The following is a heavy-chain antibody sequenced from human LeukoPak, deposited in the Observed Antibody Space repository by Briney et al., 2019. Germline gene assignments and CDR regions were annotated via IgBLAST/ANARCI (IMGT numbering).Heavy chain of an antibody. J-gene: IGHJ4*02. D-gene: IGHD2-2*01. CDR3: ARHAKYQLLLIDY. Sequence: GESLKISCKGSGYSFTSYWIGWVRQMPGKGLEWMGVIYPGDSDTRYSPSFQGQVTISADKSISTAYLQWSSLKASDTAMYYCARHAKYQLLLIDYWGQGTLVTVSS. CDR2: IYPGDSDT. V-gene: IGHV5-51*01. CDR1: GYSFTSYW.